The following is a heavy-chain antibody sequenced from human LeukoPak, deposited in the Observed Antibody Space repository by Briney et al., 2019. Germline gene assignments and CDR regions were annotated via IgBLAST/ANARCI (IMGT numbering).Heavy chain of an antibody. V-gene: IGHV3-21*04. CDR1: GFIFSNYG. CDR2: ISFSSTHI. Sequence: RTGGSLRLSCAASGFIFSNYGMSWVRQAPGKGLEWVSSISFSSTHIYYADSIQGRFTISRDNAENSLYLQMNSLRAEDTAVYYCARAKVLSGGSCYPDYWGQGTLVTVSS. CDR3: ARAKVLSGGSCYPDY. D-gene: IGHD2-15*01. J-gene: IGHJ4*02.